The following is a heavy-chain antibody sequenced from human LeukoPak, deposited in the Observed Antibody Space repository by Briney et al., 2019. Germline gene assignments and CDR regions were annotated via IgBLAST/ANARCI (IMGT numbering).Heavy chain of an antibody. J-gene: IGHJ4*02. CDR3: ASARGGYYDSSGYIDY. CDR2: IYHSGST. D-gene: IGHD3-22*01. CDR1: GGSISSSNW. V-gene: IGHV4-4*02. Sequence: PSETLSLTCAVSGGSISSSNWWSWVRQPPGKGLEWIGEIYHSGSTNYNPSLKSRVTISVDKSKNQFSLKLSSVTAADTAVYYCASARGGYYDSSGYIDYWGQGTLVTVSS.